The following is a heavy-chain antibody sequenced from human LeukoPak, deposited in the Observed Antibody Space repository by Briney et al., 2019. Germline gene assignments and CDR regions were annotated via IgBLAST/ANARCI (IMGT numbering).Heavy chain of an antibody. V-gene: IGHV4-34*01. Sequence: PSETLSLTCAVYGGSVSDYYWSWIRQPPGNGLDWIGEINPSVCTNYSPSLKSRVTISVDTSKNQFSLKLSSVAAADTAVYFCARVGYSYVINDWSRTGLGAYPTKYYYHMDVWDKGTTVTVSS. CDR3: ARVGYSYVINDWSRTGLGAYPTKYYYHMDV. D-gene: IGHD5-18*01. CDR1: GGSVSDYY. J-gene: IGHJ6*03. CDR2: INPSVCT.